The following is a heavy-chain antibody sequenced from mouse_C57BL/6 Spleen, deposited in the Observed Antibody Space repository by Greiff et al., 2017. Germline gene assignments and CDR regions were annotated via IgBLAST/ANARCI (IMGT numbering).Heavy chain of an antibody. V-gene: IGHV1-53*01. D-gene: IGHD1-1*01. J-gene: IGHJ2*01. Sequence: QVQLQQSGTELVKPGASVKLSCKASGYTFTSYWMHWVKQRPGQGLEWIGNINPSNGGTNYNEKFKSKATLTVDKASSTAYMQLSSLTSEDSAVYYCAGEGINYGFDDWGQGTTLTVSS. CDR1: GYTFTSYW. CDR2: INPSNGGT. CDR3: AGEGINYGFDD.